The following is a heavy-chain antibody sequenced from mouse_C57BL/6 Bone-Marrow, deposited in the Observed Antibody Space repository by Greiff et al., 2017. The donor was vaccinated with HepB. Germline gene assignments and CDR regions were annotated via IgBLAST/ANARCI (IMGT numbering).Heavy chain of an antibody. V-gene: IGHV14-4*01. D-gene: IGHD2-4*01. CDR1: GFNIKDDY. Sequence: EVQVVESGAELVRPGASVKLSCTASGFNIKDDYMHWVKQRPEQGLEWIGWIDPENGDTEYASKFQGKATITADTSSNTAYLQLSSLTSEDSAVYYCAINYDHWGFAYWGQGTLVTVSA. CDR2: IDPENGDT. J-gene: IGHJ3*01. CDR3: AINYDHWGFAY.